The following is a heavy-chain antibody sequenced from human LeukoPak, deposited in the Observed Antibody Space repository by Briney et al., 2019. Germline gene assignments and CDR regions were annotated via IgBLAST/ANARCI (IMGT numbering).Heavy chain of an antibody. Sequence: PSETLSLTCTVSGGSLSSGGYYWSWIRQPPGKGLEWIGYIYHSGSTYYNPSLKSRVTISVDRSKNQFSLKLSSVTAADTAVYYCARVGGSSWSILFDYWGQGTLVTVSS. V-gene: IGHV4-30-2*01. CDR3: ARVGGSSWSILFDY. CDR1: GGSLSSGGYY. J-gene: IGHJ4*02. D-gene: IGHD6-13*01. CDR2: IYHSGST.